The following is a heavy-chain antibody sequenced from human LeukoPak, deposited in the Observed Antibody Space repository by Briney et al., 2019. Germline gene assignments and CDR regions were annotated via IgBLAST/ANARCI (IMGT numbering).Heavy chain of an antibody. CDR1: GGSFSGYY. J-gene: IGHJ4*02. D-gene: IGHD3-22*01. V-gene: IGHV4-34*01. Sequence: SETLSLTCAVYGGSFSGYYWSWIRQPPGKGLEWIGEINHSGSTNYNPSLKSRVTISVDPSKNQFSLKLSSVTAADTAVYYCARGPPYYYDSSGYYYTLTADYWGQGTLVTVSS. CDR2: INHSGST. CDR3: ARGPPYYYDSSGYYYTLTADY.